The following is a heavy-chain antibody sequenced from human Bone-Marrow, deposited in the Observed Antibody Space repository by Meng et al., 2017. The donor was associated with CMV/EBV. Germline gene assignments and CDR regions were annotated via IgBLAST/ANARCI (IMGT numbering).Heavy chain of an antibody. Sequence: SETLSLTCTVSGAPISSSIYYGGWVRQPPGKGLEWIGEINHSGSTNYNPSLKSRVTISVDTSKNQFSLKLSSVTAADTAVYYCARDQIVSGMDVWGQGTTITASS. D-gene: IGHD2-15*01. V-gene: IGHV4-39*07. CDR1: GAPISSSIYY. CDR2: INHSGST. J-gene: IGHJ6*02. CDR3: ARDQIVSGMDV.